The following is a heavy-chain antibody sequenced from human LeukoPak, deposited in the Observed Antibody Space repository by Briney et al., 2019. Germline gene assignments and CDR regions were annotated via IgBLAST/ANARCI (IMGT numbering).Heavy chain of an antibody. V-gene: IGHV3-23*03. D-gene: IGHD3-10*01. CDR1: GFTFSSYA. Sequence: GGSLRLSCAASGFTFSSYAMSWVRQAPGKGLEWVSVIYSGGSTYYADSAKGRFTISRDNSKNTLYLQMNSLRAEDTAVYYCAKRAPGSYFDYWGQGTLVTVSS. CDR2: IYSGGST. J-gene: IGHJ4*02. CDR3: AKRAPGSYFDY.